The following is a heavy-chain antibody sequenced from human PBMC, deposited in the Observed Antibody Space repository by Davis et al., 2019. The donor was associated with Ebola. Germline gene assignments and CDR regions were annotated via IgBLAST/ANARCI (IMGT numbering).Heavy chain of an antibody. CDR2: VSADNDDR. J-gene: IGHJ4*02. D-gene: IGHD1-26*01. CDR1: GYNFTTYG. CDR3: ARARGRWDVGGYLLGH. Sequence: ASVKVSCKASGYNFTTYGFAWVRQAPGQGLEWMGWVSADNDDRKYAEKFQGRVTMTTESSTSTAYMELRGLTYDDTAVYLCARARGRWDVGGYLLGHWGQGTLVTVSS. V-gene: IGHV1-18*01.